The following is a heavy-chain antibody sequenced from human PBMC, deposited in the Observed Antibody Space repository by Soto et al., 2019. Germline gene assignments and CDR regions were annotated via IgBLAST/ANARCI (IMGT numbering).Heavy chain of an antibody. V-gene: IGHV2-5*02. D-gene: IGHD2-21*01. CDR2: IYGDDVQ. CDR3: AVTEGFGDSPPH. Sequence: QITLKESGLTLVKPTQTLTLTCTFSGVSLSTSGVGVGWIRQPTGKALECLAVIYGDDVQWYTPSLKSRVTLTNDHANLQAFLTLTIMAPVATATYFCAVTEGFGDSPPHWGQGSLVTVSS. CDR1: GVSLSTSGVG. J-gene: IGHJ1*01.